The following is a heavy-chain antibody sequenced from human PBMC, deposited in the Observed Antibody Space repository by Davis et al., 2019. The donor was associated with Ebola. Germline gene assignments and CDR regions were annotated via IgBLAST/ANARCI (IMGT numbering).Heavy chain of an antibody. CDR1: GFTVSSNY. CDR3: AKVVTGDPAYYMDV. D-gene: IGHD2-8*02. Sequence: PGGSLRLSCAASGFTVSSNYMSWVRQAPGKGLEWVSVIYSGGSTYYADSVKGRFTISRDNSKNTLYLQMNSLRVEYTAVYYCAKVVTGDPAYYMDVWGKGTTVTVSS. V-gene: IGHV3-53*01. CDR2: IYSGGST. J-gene: IGHJ6*03.